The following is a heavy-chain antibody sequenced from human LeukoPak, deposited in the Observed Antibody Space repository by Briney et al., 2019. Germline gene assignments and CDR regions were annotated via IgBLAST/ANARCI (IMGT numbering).Heavy chain of an antibody. V-gene: IGHV3-23*01. D-gene: IGHD3-10*01. Sequence: PGGSLRLSCAASGFVFSSYAMSWLRQAPGKGLEWVSSISASGAGTYYAVSVKGRFTISRDNSKNTVYLQMNSLRAEDTAVYYCAREGVRGSGTYYNVKDYWGQGSLVIVSS. CDR3: AREGVRGSGTYYNVKDY. CDR1: GFVFSSYA. CDR2: ISASGAGT. J-gene: IGHJ4*02.